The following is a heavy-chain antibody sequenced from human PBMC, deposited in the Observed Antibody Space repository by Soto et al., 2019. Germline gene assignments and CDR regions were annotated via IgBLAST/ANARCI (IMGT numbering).Heavy chain of an antibody. CDR2: IYHSGST. Sequence: SETLSLTCAVSGGSISSSNWWSWVRQPPGKGLEWIGEIYHSGSTNYNPSLRSRVTISVDKSKNQFSLKLSSVTAADTAVYYCARLETYGDYVFWFDPWGQGTLVTVSS. D-gene: IGHD4-17*01. J-gene: IGHJ5*02. CDR3: ARLETYGDYVFWFDP. V-gene: IGHV4-4*02. CDR1: GGSISSSNW.